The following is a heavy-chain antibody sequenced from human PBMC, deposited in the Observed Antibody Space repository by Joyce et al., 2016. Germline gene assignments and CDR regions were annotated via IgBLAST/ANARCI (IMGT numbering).Heavy chain of an antibody. CDR3: AVSSVHGWGVWVS. CDR2: FHPEDGDT. Sequence: QVQLAQSGPEVKKPGASVKVSCKVSGKSLSELSMQWVQHFPGKGLEWRGGFHPEDGDTRYAENLPGRVTMTEDTSTDTGYMELNSLTFEDTAVYYCAVSSVHGWGVWVSWGQGTLVTVSS. J-gene: IGHJ5*02. V-gene: IGHV1-24*01. CDR1: GKSLSELS. D-gene: IGHD3-16*01.